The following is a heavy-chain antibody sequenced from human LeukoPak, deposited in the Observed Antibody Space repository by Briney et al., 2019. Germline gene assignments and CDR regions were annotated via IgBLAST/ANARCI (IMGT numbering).Heavy chain of an antibody. Sequence: GALGLSCSASGFPFRSYEMNWVRQAPGKALEWGSYIISSGSTIYYADSVKGRFTISRDNAKNSLYLQMNSLRAEDTAVYYCARDVLTPNSYGMDVWGQGTTVTVSS. CDR3: ARDVLTPNSYGMDV. D-gene: IGHD4-23*01. CDR1: GFPFRSYE. V-gene: IGHV3-48*03. CDR2: IISSGSTI. J-gene: IGHJ6*02.